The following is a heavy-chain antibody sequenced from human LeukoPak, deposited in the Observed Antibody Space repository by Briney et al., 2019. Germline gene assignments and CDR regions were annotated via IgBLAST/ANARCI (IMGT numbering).Heavy chain of an antibody. V-gene: IGHV1-2*02. J-gene: IGHJ5*02. D-gene: IGHD3-10*01. Sequence: ASVKVSCKASGCTFTGYYIHWVRQAPGQGLECVGWINPNSGGTNYAQKFQGRATMTRDTSISTAYMELSRLRSDDTAVYYCARGGSGSYFSWLDPWGQGTLVTVSS. CDR1: GCTFTGYY. CDR2: INPNSGGT. CDR3: ARGGSGSYFSWLDP.